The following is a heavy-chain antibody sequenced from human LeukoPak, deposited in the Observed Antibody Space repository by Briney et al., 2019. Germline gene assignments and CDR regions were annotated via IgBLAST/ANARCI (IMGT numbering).Heavy chain of an antibody. J-gene: IGHJ4*02. CDR1: GYTFTSYG. V-gene: IGHV1-18*01. D-gene: IGHD1-26*01. CDR2: ISAYNGNT. CDR3: ARGPKYSGSYLDY. Sequence: ASVKVSCKASGYTFTSYGISWVRQAPGQGLEWMGWISAYNGNTNYAQKLQGRVTITADKSTSTAYMELSSLRSEDTAVYYCARGPKYSGSYLDYWGQGTLVTVSS.